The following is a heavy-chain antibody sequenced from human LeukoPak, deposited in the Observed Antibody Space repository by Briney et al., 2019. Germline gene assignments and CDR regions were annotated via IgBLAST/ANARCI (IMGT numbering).Heavy chain of an antibody. Sequence: GGSLRLSCAASGFTFSSYWMHWVRQAPGKGLVWVSRINSDGSSTSYADSVKGRFTISRDNAKNTLYLQMNSLRAEDTAVYYCARSLGLWFGVWENAFDIWGQGTMVTVSS. CDR3: ARSLGLWFGVWENAFDI. CDR2: INSDGSST. D-gene: IGHD3-10*01. V-gene: IGHV3-74*01. CDR1: GFTFSSYW. J-gene: IGHJ3*02.